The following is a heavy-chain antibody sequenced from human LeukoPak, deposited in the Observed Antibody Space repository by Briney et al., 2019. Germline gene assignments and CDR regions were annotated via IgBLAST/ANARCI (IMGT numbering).Heavy chain of an antibody. D-gene: IGHD2-2*01. CDR1: GGSISNYY. CDR2: IYRSGST. Sequence: SETLSLTCTVSGGSISNYYWNWIRQPPGKGLEWIGYIYRSGSTTYNPSLKSRVTISVDTSKNQFSLKLSSVTAADTAVYYCARDQRYCSSTSCRTYGMDVWGQGTTVTVSS. CDR3: ARDQRYCSSTSCRTYGMDV. J-gene: IGHJ6*02. V-gene: IGHV4-59*01.